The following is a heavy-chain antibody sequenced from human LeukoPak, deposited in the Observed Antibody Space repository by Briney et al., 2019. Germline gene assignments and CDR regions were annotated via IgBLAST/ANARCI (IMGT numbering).Heavy chain of an antibody. CDR2: IRSTTDGGTT. Sequence: PGGSLRLSCAASGFTFSNAWVSWVRQAPGKGLEWVGRIRSTTDGGTTDYAAPVKGRFTVSRDDSINTLYLELNSLKTEDTAVYYCSTLRMPKGGGLRLYFYDYWGQGALVTVSS. V-gene: IGHV3-15*01. CDR3: STLRMPKGGGLRLYFYDY. D-gene: IGHD3-16*01. CDR1: GFTFSNAW. J-gene: IGHJ4*02.